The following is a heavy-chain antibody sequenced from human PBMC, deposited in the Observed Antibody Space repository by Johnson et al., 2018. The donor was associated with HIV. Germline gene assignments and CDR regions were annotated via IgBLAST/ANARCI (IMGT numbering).Heavy chain of an antibody. CDR3: ARAHPFYGGNSEGAFDI. CDR1: DFTVSGNY. J-gene: IGHJ3*02. Sequence: VQLVESGGGLIQPGGSLRLSCAASDFTVSGNYMSWVRQAPGKGLEWVSLIHSGGTTFYADSVRGRFTISRGNAKNSLYLQMNSLRAEDTALYYCARAHPFYGGNSEGAFDIWGQGTMVTVSS. V-gene: IGHV3-53*01. CDR2: IHSGGTT. D-gene: IGHD4-23*01.